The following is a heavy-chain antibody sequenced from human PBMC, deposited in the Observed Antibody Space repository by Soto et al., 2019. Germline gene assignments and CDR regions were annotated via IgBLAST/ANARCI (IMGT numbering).Heavy chain of an antibody. Sequence: GGSLRLSCAASGFTFSSYWMCWARQAPGKGLEWVANIKPDGSQGFYVDSVKGRFTISRDNSKNSLYLQMNSLTADDTAVYFCAREGRLLGAFDVWGQGTKVTVSS. CDR3: AREGRLLGAFDV. CDR2: IKPDGSQG. V-gene: IGHV3-7*01. CDR1: GFTFSSYW. J-gene: IGHJ3*01. D-gene: IGHD5-12*01.